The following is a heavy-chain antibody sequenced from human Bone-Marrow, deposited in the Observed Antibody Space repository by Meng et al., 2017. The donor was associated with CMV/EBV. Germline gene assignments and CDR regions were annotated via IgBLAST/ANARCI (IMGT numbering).Heavy chain of an antibody. Sequence: GGSLRLSCAASGFTFSSYAMSWVRQAPGKGLEWVSAISGSGGSTYYADSVKGRFTISRDNSRNTLYLQMNSLRAEDTSVYYCAKDSITMVRGVKAVIYYYFDYWGQGTLVTVSS. D-gene: IGHD3-10*01. J-gene: IGHJ4*02. V-gene: IGHV3-23*01. CDR2: ISGSGGST. CDR3: AKDSITMVRGVKAVIYYYFDY. CDR1: GFTFSSYA.